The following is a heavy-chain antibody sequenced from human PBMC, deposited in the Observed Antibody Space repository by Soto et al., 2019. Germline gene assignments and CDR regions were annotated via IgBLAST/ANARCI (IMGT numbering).Heavy chain of an antibody. CDR1: GFTFSSYS. D-gene: IGHD6-13*01. CDR3: AREGEYSSSWIIDY. CDR2: ISSSSSYI. Sequence: EVQLVESGGGLVKPGGSLRLSCAASGFTFSSYSMNWVRQAPGKGLEWVSSISSSSSYIYYADSVKGGFTISRDNDKNSLYLQMNSLRAEDTAVYYCAREGEYSSSWIIDYWGQGTLVTVSS. V-gene: IGHV3-21*01. J-gene: IGHJ4*02.